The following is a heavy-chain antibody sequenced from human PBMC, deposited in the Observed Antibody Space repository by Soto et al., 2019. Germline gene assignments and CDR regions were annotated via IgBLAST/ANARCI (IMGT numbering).Heavy chain of an antibody. J-gene: IGHJ4*02. V-gene: IGHV3-23*01. CDR1: GFTFSSYA. Sequence: PGGSLRLSCAASGFTFSSYAMSWVRQAPGKGLEWVSGISGSGVSIYYADSVKGRFTISRDNSKNTLYLQMNSLRAEDTAVYYCEKASTPVAAYYFDYWGQGSLVTVSS. D-gene: IGHD6-19*01. CDR3: EKASTPVAAYYFDY. CDR2: ISGSGVSI.